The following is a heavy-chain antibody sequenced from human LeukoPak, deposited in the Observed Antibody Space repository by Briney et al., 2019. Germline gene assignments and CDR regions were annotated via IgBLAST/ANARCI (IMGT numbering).Heavy chain of an antibody. CDR3: ARDPHPGIAVAGLDY. J-gene: IGHJ4*02. Sequence: GGSLRLSCAASGFTFDDYAMHWVRHAPGKGLEWVSGISWNSGSIGYADSVKGRFTISRDNSKNTLYLQMNSLRAEDTAVYYCARDPHPGIAVAGLDYWGQGTLVTVSS. CDR1: GFTFDDYA. D-gene: IGHD6-19*01. CDR2: ISWNSGSI. V-gene: IGHV3-9*01.